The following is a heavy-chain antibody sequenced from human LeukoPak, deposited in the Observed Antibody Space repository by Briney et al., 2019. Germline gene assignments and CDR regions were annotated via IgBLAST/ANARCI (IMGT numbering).Heavy chain of an antibody. D-gene: IGHD3-22*01. Sequence: ETLSLTCAVSGGSISSSNWWSWVRQPPGKGLEWVSVIYSGGSTYYADSVKGRFTISRDNSKNTLYLQMNSLRAEDTAVYYCARGPYTYYYDRWGQGTLVTVSS. CDR1: GGSISSSNW. J-gene: IGHJ4*02. V-gene: IGHV3-53*01. CDR3: ARGPYTYYYDR. CDR2: IYSGGST.